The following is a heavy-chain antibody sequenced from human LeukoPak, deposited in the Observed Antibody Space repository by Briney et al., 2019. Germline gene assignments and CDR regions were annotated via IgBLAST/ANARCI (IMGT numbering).Heavy chain of an antibody. CDR1: GFTVSSNY. CDR3: ARDNYDSSGYSEFDY. V-gene: IGHV3-48*01. Sequence: PGGSLRLSCAASGFTVSSNYMSWVRQAPGKGLEWVSYISSSSSTIYYADSVKGRFTISRDNAKNSLYLQMNSLRAEDTAVYYCARDNYDSSGYSEFDYWGQGTLVTVSS. CDR2: ISSSSSTI. J-gene: IGHJ4*02. D-gene: IGHD3-22*01.